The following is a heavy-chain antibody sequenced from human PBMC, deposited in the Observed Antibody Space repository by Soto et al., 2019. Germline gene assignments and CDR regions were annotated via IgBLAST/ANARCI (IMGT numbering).Heavy chain of an antibody. J-gene: IGHJ4*02. CDR2: INSDGSST. V-gene: IGHV3-74*01. D-gene: IGHD3-22*01. CDR1: GFTFSNYW. Sequence: GGSLRLSCAASGFTFSNYWMHWVRQVPGKGLLWVSRINSDGSSTNYADSVRGRFTISRDNAKNTLYLQMNSLRAEDTAVYYCARDGLRNYYYDSSSNSGCWGQGTLVTVSS. CDR3: ARDGLRNYYYDSSSNSGC.